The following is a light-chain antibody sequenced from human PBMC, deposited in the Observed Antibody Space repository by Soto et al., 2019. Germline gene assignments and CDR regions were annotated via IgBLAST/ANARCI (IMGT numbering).Light chain of an antibody. CDR1: SSDVGGYNY. CDR2: DVN. J-gene: IGLJ1*01. V-gene: IGLV2-14*01. CDR3: RSYTSSSTRV. Sequence: QSVLTQPASVSGSPGQSITISCTGTSSDVGGYNYVSWYQQHPGKAPKLMIYDVNNRPSGVSNRFSGSKSGNTASLTISGLQAEDETDYYCRSYTSSSTRVFGTGTKLTVL.